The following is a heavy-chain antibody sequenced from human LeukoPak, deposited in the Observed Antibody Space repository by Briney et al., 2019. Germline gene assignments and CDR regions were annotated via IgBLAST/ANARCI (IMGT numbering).Heavy chain of an antibody. CDR1: GGSFSGYY. Sequence: SETLSLTCAVYGGSFSGYYWGWIRQPPGKRLEWIGEINHSGSTNYNPSLKSRVTISVDTSKNQFSLKLSSVTAADTAVYYCASSYYYDTSGYPYWGQGTLVTVSS. CDR2: INHSGST. D-gene: IGHD3-22*01. V-gene: IGHV4-34*01. J-gene: IGHJ4*02. CDR3: ASSYYYDTSGYPY.